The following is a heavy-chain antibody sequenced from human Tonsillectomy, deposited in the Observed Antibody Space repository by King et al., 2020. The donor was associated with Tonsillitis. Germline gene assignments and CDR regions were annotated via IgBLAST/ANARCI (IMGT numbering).Heavy chain of an antibody. J-gene: IGHJ4*02. CDR2: MNSGGTII. CDR1: GFTFSQSW. D-gene: IGHD3-10*01. V-gene: IGHV3-74*01. Sequence: VQLVESGGGLVQPGGSLRLSCAASGFTFSQSWMHWVRQAPGKGLVWVSRMNSGGTIIAYADSVKGRFTISRDNTKNTLYLQMNSLRDDDTAVYYCAGERNSLDYGGGGTLVTVSS. CDR3: AGERNSLDY.